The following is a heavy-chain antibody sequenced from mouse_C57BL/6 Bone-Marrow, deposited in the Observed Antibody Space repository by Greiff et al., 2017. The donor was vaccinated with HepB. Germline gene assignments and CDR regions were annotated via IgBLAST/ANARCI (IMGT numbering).Heavy chain of an antibody. CDR3: TKYDYEAAWFAY. CDR2: IDPENGDT. D-gene: IGHD2-4*01. J-gene: IGHJ3*01. V-gene: IGHV14-4*01. CDR1: GFTIKDDY. Sequence: VQLQQSGAELVRPGASVKLSCTASGFTIKDDYMHWVKQRPEQGLEWIGWIDPENGDTEYASKFQGKATITADTSSNTAYLQLSSLTSEDTAVYYCTKYDYEAAWFAYWGQGTLVTVSA.